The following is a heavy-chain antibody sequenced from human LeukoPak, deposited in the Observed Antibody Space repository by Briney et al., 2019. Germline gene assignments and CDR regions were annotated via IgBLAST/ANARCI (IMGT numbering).Heavy chain of an antibody. D-gene: IGHD3-10*01. CDR2: IRDKANSYTT. J-gene: IGHJ4*02. CDR3: AKRTYSFGGEFDY. CDR1: GFTFGDYY. Sequence: GGSLRLSCAASGFTFGDYYMDWVRQAPGKGLEWVGRIRDKANSYTTEYAASVKGRFTISRDDSKNSLYLHMNSLKTEDTAVYYCAKRTYSFGGEFDYWGQGTLVTVSS. V-gene: IGHV3-72*01.